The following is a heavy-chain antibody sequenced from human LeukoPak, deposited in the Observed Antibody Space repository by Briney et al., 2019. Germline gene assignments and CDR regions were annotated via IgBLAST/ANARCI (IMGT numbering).Heavy chain of an antibody. Sequence: SETLSLTCTVSGGSISSYYWSWIRQPPGKGLEWIGYIYYSGSTNYNPSRKSRVTISVDTSKNQFSLKLSSVTAADTAVYYCARESARLSYYYDSSGYGRWFDPWGQGTLVTVSS. CDR3: ARESARLSYYYDSSGYGRWFDP. CDR1: GGSISSYY. J-gene: IGHJ5*02. D-gene: IGHD3-22*01. V-gene: IGHV4-59*01. CDR2: IYYSGST.